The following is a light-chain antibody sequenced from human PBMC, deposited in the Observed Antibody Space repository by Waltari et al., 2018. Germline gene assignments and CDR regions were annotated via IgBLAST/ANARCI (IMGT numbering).Light chain of an antibody. CDR2: GQE. CDR3: LSRDTPSTRV. CDR1: SLRRNY. J-gene: IGLJ3*02. Sequence: SSEVTQDPHVSVALGQTVTITCRGDSLRRNYASWYRQRPGQAPVLVLYGQERPSGIPDRFSGSTSGDTAYLTITGAQAGDEADYYCLSRDTPSTRVFGGGTRLTVV. V-gene: IGLV3-19*01.